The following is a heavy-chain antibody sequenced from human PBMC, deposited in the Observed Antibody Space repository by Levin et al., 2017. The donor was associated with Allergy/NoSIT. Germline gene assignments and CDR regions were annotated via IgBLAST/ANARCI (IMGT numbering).Heavy chain of an antibody. CDR2: INSDGSNT. V-gene: IGHV3-74*01. J-gene: IGHJ4*02. CDR1: GFTFSGYW. D-gene: IGHD2-2*01. CDR3: VRGACSSTSCLDS. Sequence: LSLTCAASGFTFSGYWMHWVRQVPGKGLVWVSHINSDGSNTNYADSVKGRFTFSRDNAKNTLYLQMNSLRAEDTALYYCVRGACSSTSCLDSWGQGTLVTVSS.